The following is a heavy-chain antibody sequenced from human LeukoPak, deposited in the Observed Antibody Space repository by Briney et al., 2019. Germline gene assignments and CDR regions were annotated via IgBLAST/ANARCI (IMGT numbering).Heavy chain of an antibody. CDR1: GGSISSYY. J-gene: IGHJ4*02. CDR3: ARSGAKYGDYLPLFDY. CDR2: IYYSGST. V-gene: IGHV4-30-4*08. D-gene: IGHD4-17*01. Sequence: SETLSLTCTVSGGSISSYYWSWIRQPPGKGLEWIGYIYYSGSTYYNPSLKSRVTISVDTSKNQFSLKLSSVTAADTAVYYCARSGAKYGDYLPLFDYWGQGTLVTVSS.